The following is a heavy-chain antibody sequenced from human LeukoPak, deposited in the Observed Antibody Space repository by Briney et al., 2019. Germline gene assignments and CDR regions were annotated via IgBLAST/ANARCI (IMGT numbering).Heavy chain of an antibody. CDR2: INSEGSDT. CDR1: GVPFSHYW. V-gene: IGHV3-74*01. CDR3: ATMARGYQFDN. D-gene: IGHD3-10*01. Sequence: TGGSLSLSCAASGVPFSHYWMHWVRQGPGKGLVWVSRINSEGSDTTYADSVKGRFTISRDNVWNTLYLQMNSLRAEDTAVYYCATMARGYQFDNWGQGTQVTVSS. J-gene: IGHJ4*02.